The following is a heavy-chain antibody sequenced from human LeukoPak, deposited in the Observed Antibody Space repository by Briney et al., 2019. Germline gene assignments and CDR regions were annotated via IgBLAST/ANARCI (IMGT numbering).Heavy chain of an antibody. Sequence: SETLSLTCTVSGGSISSYYWSWIRQPPGKGLEWIGYIYYSGSTNYNPSLKSRVTISVDTSKNQFSLKLSSVTAADTAVYYCARGERIRVFDYWGQGTLVTVSS. D-gene: IGHD1-1*01. CDR1: GGSISSYY. CDR3: ARGERIRVFDY. CDR2: IYYSGST. V-gene: IGHV4-59*12. J-gene: IGHJ4*02.